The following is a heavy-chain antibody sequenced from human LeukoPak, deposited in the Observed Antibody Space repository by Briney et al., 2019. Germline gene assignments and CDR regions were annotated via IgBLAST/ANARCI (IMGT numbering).Heavy chain of an antibody. J-gene: IGHJ4*02. Sequence: PGGSLRLSCAASGFTFSNYWMHWVRQAPGKGLVWVSRIKSDGSTSYPDSVKGRFTISRDNAKNTLYLQLNSLRAEDTAVYYCARGGAGGTFDYWGQGTLVTVSS. V-gene: IGHV3-74*01. CDR2: IKSDGST. D-gene: IGHD6-13*01. CDR1: GFTFSNYW. CDR3: ARGGAGGTFDY.